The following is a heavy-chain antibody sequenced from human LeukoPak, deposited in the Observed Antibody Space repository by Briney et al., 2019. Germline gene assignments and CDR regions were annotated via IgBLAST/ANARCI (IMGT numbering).Heavy chain of an antibody. D-gene: IGHD2-21*01. Sequence: PSETLSLTCTVSGYSISSGNFWGWIRQPPGKGLEWIGSIYYSGSTYYNPSLKSRVTISVDTSKNQFSLKLSSVTAADTAVYYCARHIGILGSRGFDYWGLGTLVTVSS. CDR1: GYSISSGNF. V-gene: IGHV4-38-2*02. J-gene: IGHJ4*02. CDR2: IYYSGST. CDR3: ARHIGILGSRGFDY.